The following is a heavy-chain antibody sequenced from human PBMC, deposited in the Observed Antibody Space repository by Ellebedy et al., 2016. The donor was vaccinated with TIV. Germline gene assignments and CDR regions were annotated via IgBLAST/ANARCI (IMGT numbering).Heavy chain of an antibody. V-gene: IGHV3-13*01. CDR2: ITSAGDT. J-gene: IGHJ4*02. CDR3: ARLGVIAAAGASDS. CDR1: GFTFSSHD. D-gene: IGHD6-13*01. Sequence: PGGSLRLSCAASGFTFSSHDMHWVRQPTGKGLEWVSGITSAGDTYYLGSVKGRFIISRDSAKNSLYLQMNSLRAEDTAVYYCARLGVIAAAGASDSWGQGTLVIVSS.